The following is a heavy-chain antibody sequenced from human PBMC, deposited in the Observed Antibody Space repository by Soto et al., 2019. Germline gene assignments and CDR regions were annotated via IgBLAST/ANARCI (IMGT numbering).Heavy chain of an antibody. V-gene: IGHV3-23*01. CDR2: ITGSAGAT. D-gene: IGHD3-22*01. CDR3: AKVGDNYYDSSGYYYARGAFDI. CDR1: GFTFSRYA. J-gene: IGHJ3*02. Sequence: PGGSLRLSCAASGFTFSRYAMAWVRQAPGRGLEWVSAITGSAGATYYADSVKGRFSISRDNSKNTLYLQMNSLRAEDTAVYYCAKVGDNYYDSSGYYYARGAFDIWGQGTMVTVSS.